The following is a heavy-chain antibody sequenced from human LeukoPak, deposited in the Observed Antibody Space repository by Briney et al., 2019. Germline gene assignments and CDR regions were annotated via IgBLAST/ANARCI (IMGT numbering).Heavy chain of an antibody. Sequence: PSETLSLTCTVSGYSISSGYYWGWIRQPPGKGLEWIGSIYHSGSTYYNPSLKSRVTISVDTSKNQFSLKLSSVTAADTAVYYCAREGNYYDSSGYPLWYYWGQGTLVTVSS. CDR1: GYSISSGYY. V-gene: IGHV4-38-2*02. CDR3: AREGNYYDSSGYPLWYY. CDR2: IYHSGST. D-gene: IGHD3-22*01. J-gene: IGHJ4*02.